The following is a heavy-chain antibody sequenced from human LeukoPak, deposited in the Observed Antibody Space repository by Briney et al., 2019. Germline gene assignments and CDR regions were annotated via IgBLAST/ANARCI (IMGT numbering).Heavy chain of an antibody. V-gene: IGHV3-7*01. D-gene: IGHD3-3*01. CDR3: ARVNQEVFWSGYYTDY. CDR1: GFTFSSYW. CDR2: IKQDGSEK. J-gene: IGHJ4*02. Sequence: GGSLRLSCAVSGFTFSSYWMSWVRQAPGKGLEWVANIKQDGSEKYYVDSVKGRFTISRDNAKNSLYLQMNSLRAEDTAVYYCARVNQEVFWSGYYTDYWGQGTLVTVSS.